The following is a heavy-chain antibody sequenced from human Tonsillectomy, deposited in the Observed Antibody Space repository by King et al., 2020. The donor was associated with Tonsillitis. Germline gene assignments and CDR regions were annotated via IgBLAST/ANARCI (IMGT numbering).Heavy chain of an antibody. D-gene: IGHD3-9*01. CDR1: GFTFSSYA. V-gene: IGHV3-23*04. J-gene: IGHJ3*02. CDR3: PNLIVPALRYFDWLYAFDI. Sequence: VQLVESGGGLVQPGGSLRLSCAASGFTFSSYAMSWVRQAPGKGLEWVSSISGSGGSTFDADSVKGRLTISRANSRNTLFLQMNSLRAEDTAVAYCPNLIVPALRYFDWLYAFDIWGQGTMVTVSS. CDR2: ISGSGGST.